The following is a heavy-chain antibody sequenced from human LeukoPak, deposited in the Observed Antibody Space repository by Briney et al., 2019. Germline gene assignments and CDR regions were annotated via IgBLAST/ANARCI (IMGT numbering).Heavy chain of an antibody. CDR2: INWNGGST. D-gene: IGHD3-10*01. V-gene: IGHV3-20*04. J-gene: IGHJ6*03. CDR3: ARGGFGELSHSYYMDV. CDR1: GFTFGDYG. Sequence: GGSLRLPCVASGFTFGDYGMSWVRQAPGKGLEWVSGINWNGGSTSYADSVKGRFTISRDNAKNSLYLQMNSLRAEDTAFYYCARGGFGELSHSYYMDVWGKGTTVTVSS.